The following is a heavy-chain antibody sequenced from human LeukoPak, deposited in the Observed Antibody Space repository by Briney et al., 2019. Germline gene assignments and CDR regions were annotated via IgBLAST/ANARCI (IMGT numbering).Heavy chain of an antibody. Sequence: ASVKVSCKASGYTFTGYYMHWVRQAPGQGLEWKEWINPNSGDTNYAQKFQGRVTMTGDTSISTAYMEVSRLRSDDTAVYYCARGGGQLERLGYWGQGTLVTVSS. V-gene: IGHV1-2*02. CDR2: INPNSGDT. CDR1: GYTFTGYY. J-gene: IGHJ4*02. D-gene: IGHD1-1*01. CDR3: ARGGGQLERLGY.